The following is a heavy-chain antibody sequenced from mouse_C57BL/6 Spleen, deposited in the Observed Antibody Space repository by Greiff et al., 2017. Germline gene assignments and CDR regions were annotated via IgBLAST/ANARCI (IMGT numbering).Heavy chain of an antibody. Sequence: QVQLQQSGAELVRPGTSVKMSCKASGYTFTNYWIGWAKQRPGHGLEWIGDIYPGGGYTNYNEKFKGKATLTADKSSSTAYMQFSSLTSKDSAIYYCAGGGDGKGGFDYWGQGTTRTVSS. D-gene: IGHD2-1*01. CDR3: AGGGDGKGGFDY. CDR1: GYTFTNYW. J-gene: IGHJ2*01. V-gene: IGHV1-63*01. CDR2: IYPGGGYT.